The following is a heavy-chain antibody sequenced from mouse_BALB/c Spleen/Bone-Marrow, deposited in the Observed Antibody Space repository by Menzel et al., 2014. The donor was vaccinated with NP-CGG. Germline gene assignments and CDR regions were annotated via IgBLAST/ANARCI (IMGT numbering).Heavy chain of an antibody. Sequence: QVQLQQSGSELAKPGASVKMSCKASGYAFTSYWMHWVKQRPGQGLEWIGYINPSTGYTEYNQKFKDKATLTADKSSSTAYMQLSSLTSEDSAVYYCARSGGYDGFSYWGQGTTLTVSS. CDR2: INPSTGYT. D-gene: IGHD2-2*01. CDR3: ARSGGYDGFSY. V-gene: IGHV1-7*01. CDR1: GYAFTSYW. J-gene: IGHJ2*01.